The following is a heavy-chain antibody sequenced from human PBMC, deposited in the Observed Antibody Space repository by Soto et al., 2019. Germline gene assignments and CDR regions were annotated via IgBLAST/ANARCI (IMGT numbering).Heavy chain of an antibody. J-gene: IGHJ4*02. D-gene: IGHD5-12*01. CDR1: GFTYSSYW. Sequence: GGSLRLSCAASGFTYSSYWMHWVRQAPGKGLVWVSRINSDGSSTTYADSVKDRFTISRDNAKNTLYLQMNSLRAEDTAIYYCARGEMATIWPLGYWGQGTLVTVSS. CDR2: INSDGSST. V-gene: IGHV3-74*01. CDR3: ARGEMATIWPLGY.